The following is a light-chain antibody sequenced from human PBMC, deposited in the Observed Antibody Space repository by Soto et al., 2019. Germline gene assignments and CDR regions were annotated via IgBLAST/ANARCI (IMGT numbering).Light chain of an antibody. CDR3: QQYSGSLPWT. J-gene: IGKJ1*01. CDR2: ATS. CDR1: QSHGSTY. Sequence: IVLTQSPGTLSLSPGDRATLSCRASQSHGSTYLAWFQQRPGQAPRLLIFATSTRASGVPDRFTGSRSGAEFTLTISGLEPEDFAVYYCQQYSGSLPWTFGQGTNVQI. V-gene: IGKV3-20*01.